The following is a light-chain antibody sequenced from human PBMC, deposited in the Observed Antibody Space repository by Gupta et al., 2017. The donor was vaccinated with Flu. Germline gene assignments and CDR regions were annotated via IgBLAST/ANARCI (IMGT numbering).Light chain of an antibody. CDR2: QDS. CDR3: QAWDSSTNV. V-gene: IGLV3-1*01. CDR1: KLGDKY. J-gene: IGLJ1*01. Sequence: SYELTQPPSVPVSPGQTASITCSGDKLGDKYACWYQQKPGQSPVLVIYQDSKRPSGIPERFSGSNSGNTATLTISGTQAMDEADYYCQAWDSSTNVFGTGTKVTVL.